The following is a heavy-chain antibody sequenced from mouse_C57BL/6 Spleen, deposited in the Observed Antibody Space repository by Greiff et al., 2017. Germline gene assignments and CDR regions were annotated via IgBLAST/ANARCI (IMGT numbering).Heavy chain of an antibody. CDR3: TPAYYSNYPSFAY. Sequence: EVMLVESGAELVRPGASVKLSCTASGFNIKDYYMHWVKQRPEQGLEWIGRIDPEDGDTEYAPKFQGKATMTADTSSNTAYLQLSSLTSEDTAVYYCTPAYYSNYPSFAYWGQGTLVTVSA. V-gene: IGHV14-1*01. J-gene: IGHJ3*01. D-gene: IGHD2-5*01. CDR2: IDPEDGDT. CDR1: GFNIKDYY.